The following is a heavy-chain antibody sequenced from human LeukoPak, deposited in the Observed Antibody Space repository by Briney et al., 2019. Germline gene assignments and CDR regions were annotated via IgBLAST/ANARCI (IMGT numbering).Heavy chain of an antibody. Sequence: GASVNVSCKVSGYTLTKLSMHWVRQAPGKGLEWMGGFDPEGGETIYAQKFQGRVTMTEDTSTDTAYMELSSLRSEDTAVYYCATVRSGYDSNYYYYGMDVWGQGTTVTVSS. V-gene: IGHV1-24*01. CDR3: ATVRSGYDSNYYYYGMDV. D-gene: IGHD5-12*01. J-gene: IGHJ6*02. CDR1: GYTLTKLS. CDR2: FDPEGGET.